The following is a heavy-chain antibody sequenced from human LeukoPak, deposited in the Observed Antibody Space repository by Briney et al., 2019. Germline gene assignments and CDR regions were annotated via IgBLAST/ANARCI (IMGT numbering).Heavy chain of an antibody. D-gene: IGHD6-13*01. Sequence: PGGSLRLSCAASGFTFSSYWMSWVRQAPGKGLEWVANIKQDGSEKYYVDSVKGRFTISRDNAKNSLYLQMNSLRAEGTAVYYCARDSSSWEFYYYYYMDVWGKGTTVTVSS. CDR3: ARDSSSWEFYYYYYMDV. V-gene: IGHV3-7*01. CDR2: IKQDGSEK. J-gene: IGHJ6*03. CDR1: GFTFSSYW.